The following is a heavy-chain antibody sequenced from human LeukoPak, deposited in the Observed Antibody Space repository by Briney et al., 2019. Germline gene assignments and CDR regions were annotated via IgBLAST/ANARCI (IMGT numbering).Heavy chain of an antibody. CDR2: IYYSGST. CDR1: SGSISSGGYY. V-gene: IGHV4-31*03. D-gene: IGHD3-16*01. J-gene: IGHJ3*02. CDR3: ARNPIGDLRAFDI. Sequence: SETLSLTCTVSSGSISSGGYYWSWIRQHPGKGLEWLGYIYYSGSTYYNPSLKSRVTISVDTSKNQFSLKLSSVTAADTAVYYCARNPIGDLRAFDIWGQGTMVTVSS.